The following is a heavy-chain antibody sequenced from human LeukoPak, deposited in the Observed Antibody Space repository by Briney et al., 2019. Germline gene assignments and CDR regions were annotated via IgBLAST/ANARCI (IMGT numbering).Heavy chain of an antibody. D-gene: IGHD3-10*01. Sequence: SETLSLTCAVYGGSFSGYYWSWIRQPPGKGLEWIGEINHSGSTNYNPSLKSRVTISVDTSKNQFSLKLSSVTAADTAVYCCAKWGGSGSSYYYYYYGMNVWGKGTTVTVSS. J-gene: IGHJ6*04. CDR2: INHSGST. V-gene: IGHV4-34*01. CDR3: AKWGGSGSSYYYYYYGMNV. CDR1: GGSFSGYY.